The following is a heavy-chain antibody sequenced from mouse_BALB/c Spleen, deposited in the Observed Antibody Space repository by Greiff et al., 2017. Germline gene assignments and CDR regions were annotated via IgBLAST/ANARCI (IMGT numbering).Heavy chain of an antibody. V-gene: IGHV2-6-2*01. CDR3: ASSMITGYAMDY. Sequence: QVQLQQSGPDLVAPSQSLSITCTVSGFSLTSYGVHWVRQPPGKGLEWLVVIWSDGSTTYNSALISRLSISKDNSKSQVFLKMNSLQTDDTAMYYCASSMITGYAMDYWGQGTSVTVSS. J-gene: IGHJ4*01. CDR2: IWSDGST. CDR1: GFSLTSYG. D-gene: IGHD2-4*01.